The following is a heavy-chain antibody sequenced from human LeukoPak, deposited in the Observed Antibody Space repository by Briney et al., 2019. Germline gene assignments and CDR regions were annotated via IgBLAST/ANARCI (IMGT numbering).Heavy chain of an antibody. J-gene: IGHJ6*02. CDR3: AHTGYMENYYYYGMDV. CDR2: IYWDDDK. V-gene: IGHV2-5*08. D-gene: IGHD5-18*01. Sequence: QTLSLTCTVSGGSISSGDYYWSWIRQPPGKALEWLALIYWDDDKRYSPSLKSRLTITKDTSKNQVVLTMTDMDPVDTATYYCAHTGYMENYYYYGMDVWGQGTTVTVSS. CDR1: GGSISSGDYY.